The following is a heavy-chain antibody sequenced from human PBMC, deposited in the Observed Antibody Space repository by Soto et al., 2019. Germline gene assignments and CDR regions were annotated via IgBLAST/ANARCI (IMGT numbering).Heavy chain of an antibody. CDR2: ISGSGGST. Sequence: GGSLRLSCAASGFTFSSYAMSWVRQAPGKGLEWVSAISGSGGSTYYADSVKGRFTISRDNSKNTLYLQMNSLRAEDTAVYYCAKDPRGGSGWYPKFFAWGQGTLVTVSS. V-gene: IGHV3-23*01. CDR1: GFTFSSYA. D-gene: IGHD6-19*01. J-gene: IGHJ5*02. CDR3: AKDPRGGSGWYPKFFA.